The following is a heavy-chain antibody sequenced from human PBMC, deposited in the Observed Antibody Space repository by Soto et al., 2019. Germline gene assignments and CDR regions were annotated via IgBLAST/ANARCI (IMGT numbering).Heavy chain of an antibody. Sequence: SVKVSCKASGGTFSSYAISWVRQAPGQGLEWMGGIIPIFGTANYAQKFQGRVTITADESTSTAYMELSSLRSEDTAVYYCAVGYCSSTSCPRNYYYGMDVWGPATTVTVSS. D-gene: IGHD2-2*01. J-gene: IGHJ6*02. CDR1: GGTFSSYA. V-gene: IGHV1-69*13. CDR2: IIPIFGTA. CDR3: AVGYCSSTSCPRNYYYGMDV.